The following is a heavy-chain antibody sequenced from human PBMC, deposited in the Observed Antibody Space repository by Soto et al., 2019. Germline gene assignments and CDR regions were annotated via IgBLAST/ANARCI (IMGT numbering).Heavy chain of an antibody. V-gene: IGHV3-49*04. CDR1: GFTFADHG. CDR2: IRSGRYGATT. Sequence: SLILSCTTSGFTFADHGMSWVRQAPGKGLDWLGFIRSGRYGATTEYAAPVKGRFTVSRDDSKNIAYLQLNNLHTEDTGVYYCTRAPLRCSGGSCYSADSWGRGTQVTVSS. D-gene: IGHD2-15*01. CDR3: TRAPLRCSGGSCYSADS. J-gene: IGHJ4*02.